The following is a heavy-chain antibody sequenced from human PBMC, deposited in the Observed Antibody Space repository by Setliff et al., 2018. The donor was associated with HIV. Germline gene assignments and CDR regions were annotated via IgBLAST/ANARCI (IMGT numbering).Heavy chain of an antibody. CDR1: GFTFSAFA. Sequence: PGGSLRLSCVASGFTFSAFAMTWVRQAPGTGLEWIATISGGGGSKYYADSVKGRFIISRDNFKDTLYLQTDSLRAEDTAVYYCARAFSGYYSDYWGQGTLVTVSS. CDR2: ISGGGGSK. V-gene: IGHV3-23*01. J-gene: IGHJ4*02. D-gene: IGHD3-3*01. CDR3: ARAFSGYYSDY.